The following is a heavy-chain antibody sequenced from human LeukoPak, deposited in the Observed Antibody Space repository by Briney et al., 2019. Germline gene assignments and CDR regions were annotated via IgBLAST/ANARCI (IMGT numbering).Heavy chain of an antibody. V-gene: IGHV4-39*07. CDR1: GGSISSSSYY. D-gene: IGHD6-19*01. CDR2: IYYSGST. CDR3: ARIRVAEVDD. J-gene: IGHJ4*02. Sequence: SETLSLTCTVSGGSISSSSYYWGWVRQPPGKGLEWVGSIYYSGSTYYNPSLKSRVTISVDTSKNQFSLKLSSVTAADTAVYYCARIRVAEVDDWGQGTLVTVSS.